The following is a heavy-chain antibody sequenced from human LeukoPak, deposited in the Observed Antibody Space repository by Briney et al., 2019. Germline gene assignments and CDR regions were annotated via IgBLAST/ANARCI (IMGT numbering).Heavy chain of an antibody. CDR3: ARVQFKWELLQIDY. Sequence: PSQTLSLTYIVSGGSISSGSYCWSWIRQPAGKRLEWNGLINISRTTNYNPSLKSRVTISVDTSKNQFSLKLSSVTAADTAVYYCARVQFKWELLQIDYWGQGTLVTVSS. CDR2: INISRTT. D-gene: IGHD1-26*01. J-gene: IGHJ4*02. CDR1: GGSISSGSYC. V-gene: IGHV4-61*02.